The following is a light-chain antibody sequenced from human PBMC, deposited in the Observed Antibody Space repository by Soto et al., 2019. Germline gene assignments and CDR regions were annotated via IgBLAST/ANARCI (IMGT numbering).Light chain of an antibody. CDR3: CAYTEYDSVI. J-gene: IGLJ2*01. V-gene: IGLV2-23*02. CDR1: SSDVGKYNA. CDR2: EVN. Sequence: QSALTQPASVSGSPGQSITISCTGTSSDVGKYNAVSWYQQHPNKAPKLIIFEVNKWPSGASHRFSGSKSGDTASLTISGLQTEDEAHYFCCAYTEYDSVIFGGGTKLTVL.